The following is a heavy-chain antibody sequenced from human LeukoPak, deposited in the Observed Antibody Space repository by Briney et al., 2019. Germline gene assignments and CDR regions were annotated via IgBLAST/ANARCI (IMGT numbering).Heavy chain of an antibody. D-gene: IGHD3-3*01. Sequence: GGSLRLSCAASGFTFSSYAMSWVRQAPGKGLEWVSAISASGGSTYYADSVKGRFTISRDNSQNTLYLQVNSLRAEDTAVYYCARAIFGVVIIPPYYYGMDVWGQGTTVTVSS. CDR3: ARAIFGVVIIPPYYYGMDV. V-gene: IGHV3-23*01. CDR2: ISASGGST. J-gene: IGHJ6*02. CDR1: GFTFSSYA.